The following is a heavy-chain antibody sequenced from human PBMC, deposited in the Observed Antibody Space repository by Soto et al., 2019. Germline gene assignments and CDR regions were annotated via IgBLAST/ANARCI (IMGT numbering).Heavy chain of an antibody. CDR3: AHRLRDYGLGRERANYFEP. CDR2: IYWDDDK. CDR1: GFSLSTTGVG. D-gene: IGHD3-10*01. J-gene: IGHJ5*02. Sequence: QITLKESGPTLVRPTQTLTLTCTFSGFSLSTTGVGVGWIRQPPGKALEWLALIYWDDDKRYSPSLKSRLTITTDTSKNEVILTMTNMDPVDTATYYCAHRLRDYGLGRERANYFEPWGQGTLVTVSS. V-gene: IGHV2-5*02.